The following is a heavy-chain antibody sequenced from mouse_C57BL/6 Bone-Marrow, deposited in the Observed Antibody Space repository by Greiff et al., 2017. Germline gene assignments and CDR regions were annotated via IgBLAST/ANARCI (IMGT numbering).Heavy chain of an antibody. CDR2: IDPNSGGT. Sequence: SCKASGYTFTSYWMHWVKQRPGRGLEWIGRIDPNSGGTKYNEKFKSKATLTVDKPSSTAYMQLSSLTSEDSAVYYCARERDDYDGRFAYWGQGTLVTVSA. CDR1: GYTFTSYW. D-gene: IGHD2-4*01. J-gene: IGHJ3*01. V-gene: IGHV1-72*01. CDR3: ARERDDYDGRFAY.